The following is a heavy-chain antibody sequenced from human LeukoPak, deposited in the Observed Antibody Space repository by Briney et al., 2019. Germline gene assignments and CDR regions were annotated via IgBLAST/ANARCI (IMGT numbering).Heavy chain of an antibody. CDR3: ARDLYYDSSGYGDY. CDR1: GFTFSSYE. Sequence: GGSLRLSCAASGFTFSSYEMNWVRQAPGKGLEWVSYNSSSGSTIYYADSVKGRFTISRDNAKNSLYLQMNSLRAEDTAVYYCARDLYYDSSGYGDYWGQGTLVTVSS. J-gene: IGHJ4*02. CDR2: NSSSGSTI. V-gene: IGHV3-48*03. D-gene: IGHD3-22*01.